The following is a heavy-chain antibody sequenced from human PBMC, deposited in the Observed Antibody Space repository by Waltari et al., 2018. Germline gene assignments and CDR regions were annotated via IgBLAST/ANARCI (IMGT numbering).Heavy chain of an antibody. CDR2: INHTGST. CDR3: ARGGRYNYGLYFDY. D-gene: IGHD5-18*01. Sequence: QVQLQQWGAGLLKPSETLSLTCGVYGGYFSNYYWYWIRQPPGKGLEWIGEINHTGSTNYTPSLKSRVTISIDTSNNQFSLKLSSVTAADTAVYFCARGGRYNYGLYFDYWGQGTLVTVSS. CDR1: GGYFSNYY. J-gene: IGHJ4*02. V-gene: IGHV4-34*01.